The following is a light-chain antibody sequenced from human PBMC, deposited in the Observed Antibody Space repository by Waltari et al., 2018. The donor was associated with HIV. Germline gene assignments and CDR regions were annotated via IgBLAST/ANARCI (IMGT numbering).Light chain of an antibody. CDR1: TSNIGTNV. CDR3: ATWDDTPTGHVL. J-gene: IGLJ2*01. Sequence: QSVLAQPPSVSGTPGQRVTISCSGTTSNIGTNVANCYQQVQGTAPKLLISSNNQRPSGVPDRFSGFKSGTSASLAINGLQSEDEADYYCATWDDTPTGHVLFGGGTKVTVL. CDR2: SNN. V-gene: IGLV1-44*01.